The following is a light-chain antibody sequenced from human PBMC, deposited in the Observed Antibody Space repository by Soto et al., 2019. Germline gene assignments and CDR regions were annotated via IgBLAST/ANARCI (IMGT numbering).Light chain of an antibody. CDR2: RND. Sequence: QSVLTQPPTACGTPGQRVTISCSGSKSNIGSNYVYWYQQVPGTAPKLLIYRNDQRPSGVPDRFSGSKSGTSASLAISGLRSEDEADYYCVAWDDSLSGGVFGGGTQLTVL. J-gene: IGLJ7*01. V-gene: IGLV1-47*01. CDR3: VAWDDSLSGGV. CDR1: KSNIGSNY.